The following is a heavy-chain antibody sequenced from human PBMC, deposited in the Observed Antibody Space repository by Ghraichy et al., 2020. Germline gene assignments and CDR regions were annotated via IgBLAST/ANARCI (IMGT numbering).Heavy chain of an antibody. V-gene: IGHV4-59*01. J-gene: IGHJ4*02. CDR3: ARDLGGNNIDY. Sequence: SETLFLTCTVSGGSISGYYWSWIRQPPGKGLEWIGYIYYSGSTNYNPSLKSRVTISVDTSKNQFSLKLSSVTAADTAVYYCARDLGGNNIDYWGQGTLVTVSS. CDR2: IYYSGST. D-gene: IGHD4-23*01. CDR1: GGSISGYY.